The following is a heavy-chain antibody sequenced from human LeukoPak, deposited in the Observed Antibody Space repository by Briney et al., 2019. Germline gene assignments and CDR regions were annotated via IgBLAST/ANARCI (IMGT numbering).Heavy chain of an antibody. V-gene: IGHV4-34*01. D-gene: IGHD2-2*02. CDR1: GGSFSGYY. CDR2: INHSGST. CDR3: ARDTVKGYCSSTSCYRIGCDNWFDP. J-gene: IGHJ5*02. Sequence: SETLSLTCAVYGGSFSGYYWSWIRQPPGKGLEWIGEINHSGSTNYNPSLKSRVTISVDTSKNQFSLKLSSVTAADTAVYYCARDTVKGYCSSTSCYRIGCDNWFDPWGQGTLVTVSS.